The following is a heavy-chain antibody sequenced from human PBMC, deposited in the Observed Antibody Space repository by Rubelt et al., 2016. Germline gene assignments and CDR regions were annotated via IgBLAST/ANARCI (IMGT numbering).Heavy chain of an antibody. D-gene: IGHD3-16*01. J-gene: IGHJ4*02. V-gene: IGHV3-23*01. CDR3: AKHWARTFDY. Sequence: RSYAMSWVRQAPGKGLEWVSAISGSGGSTYYADSVKGRFTISRDNSKNTLYLQMNSLRAEDTAVYYCAKHWARTFDYWGQGTLVTVSS. CDR2: ISGSGGST. CDR1: RSYA.